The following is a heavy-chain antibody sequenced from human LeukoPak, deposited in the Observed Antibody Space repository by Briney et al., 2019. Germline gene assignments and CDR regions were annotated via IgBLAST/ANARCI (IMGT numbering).Heavy chain of an antibody. CDR1: GDSISSGAYY. D-gene: IGHD2-15*01. CDR2: ISHSGST. V-gene: IGHV4-30-2*01. CDR3: ANADRYCSGGSWHVPDAFDF. J-gene: IGHJ3*01. Sequence: SETLSLTCTVSGDSISSGAYYWTWIRQPPGKGLEWIGYISHSGSTYYNPSLKSRVTISVDMSKNQFSLKLSSVTAADTAKYYCANADRYCSGGSWHVPDAFDFWGQGTVVTVSS.